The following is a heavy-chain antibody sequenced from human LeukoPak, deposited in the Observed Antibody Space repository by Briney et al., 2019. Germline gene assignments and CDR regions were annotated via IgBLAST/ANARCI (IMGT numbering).Heavy chain of an antibody. CDR3: ARDGIVGATTFDY. CDR2: IYSGGST. CDR1: GFTVSSNY. J-gene: IGHJ4*02. Sequence: GGSLRLSCAASGFTVSSNYMSWVRQAPGKGLEWVSVIYSGGSTYYADSVKGRFTISRDNSKNTLYLQMNSLRAEDTAVYYCARDGIVGATTFDYWGQGTLVTVSS. V-gene: IGHV3-53*01. D-gene: IGHD1-26*01.